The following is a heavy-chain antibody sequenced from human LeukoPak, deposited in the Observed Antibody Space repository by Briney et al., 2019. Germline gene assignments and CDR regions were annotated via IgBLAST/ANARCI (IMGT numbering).Heavy chain of an antibody. CDR1: GYTFTSYW. V-gene: IGHV5-51*01. D-gene: IGHD2-2*02. CDR3: VSLPATAIHGMDV. CDR2: IYPGDSDT. J-gene: IGHJ6*02. Sequence: GASVKVSCKASGYTFTSYWIGWVRQMPGKGLEWMGIIYPGDSDTRYSPSFQGQVTISADKSISTAYLQWSSLKASDTAMYYCVSLPATAIHGMDVWGQGTTVTVSS.